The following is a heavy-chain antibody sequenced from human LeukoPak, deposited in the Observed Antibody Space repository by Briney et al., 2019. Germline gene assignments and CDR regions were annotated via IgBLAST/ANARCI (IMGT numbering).Heavy chain of an antibody. CDR2: ISAYNGNT. J-gene: IGHJ4*02. V-gene: IGHV1-18*01. CDR1: GYTFTSYG. CDR3: ARDLRFHSTLLWFGPPPGY. D-gene: IGHD3-10*01. Sequence: ASVKVSCKASGYTFTSYGISWVRQAPGQGLEWMGWISAYNGNTNYAQKLQGRVTMTTDTSTSTAYMELRSLRSDDTAVYYCARDLRFHSTLLWFGPPPGYWGQGTLVTVSS.